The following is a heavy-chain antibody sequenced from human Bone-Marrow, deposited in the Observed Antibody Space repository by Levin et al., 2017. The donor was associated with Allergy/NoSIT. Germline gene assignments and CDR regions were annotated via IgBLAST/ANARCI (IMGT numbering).Heavy chain of an antibody. CDR3: ARGVVAIAAAGISWFDP. CDR2: INSDGSST. J-gene: IGHJ5*02. D-gene: IGHD6-13*01. CDR1: GFTFSSYW. Sequence: GGSLRLSCAASGFTFSSYWMHWVRQAPGKGLVWVSRINSDGSSTSYADSVKGRFTISRDNAKNTLYLQMNSLRAEDTAVYYCARGVVAIAAAGISWFDPWGQGTLVTVSS. V-gene: IGHV3-74*01.